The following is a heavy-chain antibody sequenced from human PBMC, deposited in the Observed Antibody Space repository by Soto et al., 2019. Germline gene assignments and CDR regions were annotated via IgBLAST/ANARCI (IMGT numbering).Heavy chain of an antibody. CDR3: AREAARYYYYCGMDV. V-gene: IGHV3-33*01. CDR2: IWYDGSNK. J-gene: IGHJ6*02. CDR1: GFTFSSYG. Sequence: QVQLVESGGGVVQPGRSLRLSCAASGFTFSSYGMHWVRQAPGKGLEWVAVIWYDGSNKYYADSVKGRFTISRDNSKNTLYLEMNSLRAEDTAVYYCAREAARYYYYCGMDVWGQGTTVTVSS. D-gene: IGHD6-6*01.